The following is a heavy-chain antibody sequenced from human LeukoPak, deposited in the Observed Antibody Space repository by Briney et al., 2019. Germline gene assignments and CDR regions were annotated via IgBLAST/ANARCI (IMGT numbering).Heavy chain of an antibody. J-gene: IGHJ6*02. CDR2: IIPILGIA. Sequence: SVKVSCKASGGTFSSYAISWVRQAPGQGLEWMGRIIPILGIANYAQKFQGRVTITADKSTSTAYMELSSLRSEGTAVYYCARHEILEWSPLRGMDVWGQGTTVTVSS. D-gene: IGHD3-3*01. V-gene: IGHV1-69*04. CDR3: ARHEILEWSPLRGMDV. CDR1: GGTFSSYA.